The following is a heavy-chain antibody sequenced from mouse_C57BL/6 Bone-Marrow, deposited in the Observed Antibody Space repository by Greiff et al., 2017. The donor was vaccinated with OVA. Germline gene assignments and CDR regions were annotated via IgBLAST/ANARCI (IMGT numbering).Heavy chain of an antibody. CDR3: ARWDYYGSSYDAMDY. CDR2: IRNKANGYTT. V-gene: IGHV7-3*01. Sequence: EVQRVESGGGLVQPGGSLSLSCAASGFTFTDYYMSWVRQPPGKALEWLGFIRNKANGYTTEYSASVKGRFTISRDNSQSILYRQMNALRADDSATYYCARWDYYGSSYDAMDYWGQGTSVTVSS. J-gene: IGHJ4*01. D-gene: IGHD1-1*01. CDR1: GFTFTDYY.